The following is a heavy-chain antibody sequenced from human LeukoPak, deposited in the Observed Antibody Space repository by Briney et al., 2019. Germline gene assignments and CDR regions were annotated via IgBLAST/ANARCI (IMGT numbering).Heavy chain of an antibody. Sequence: ASVKVSCKASGYTFTGYYMHWVRQAPGQGLEWMGWINPNSGGTNYAQKFQGRVTMTRDTSISTAYMELSRLRSDDTAVYYCARSYYYGSGNVDYWGQGTLVTASS. D-gene: IGHD3-10*01. CDR1: GYTFTGYY. CDR2: INPNSGGT. J-gene: IGHJ4*02. V-gene: IGHV1-2*02. CDR3: ARSYYYGSGNVDY.